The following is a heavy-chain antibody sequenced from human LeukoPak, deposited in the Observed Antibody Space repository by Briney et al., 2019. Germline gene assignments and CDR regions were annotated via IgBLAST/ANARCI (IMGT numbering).Heavy chain of an antibody. CDR1: GFIFSDYW. V-gene: IGHV3-23*01. J-gene: IGHJ4*02. Sequence: GGSLRLSCGASGFIFSDYWMSWVRQAPGKGLEWVSFITTSGATTSYADSVKGRFTISRDNPRNTLYMQMNSLRDEDTALYYCAIMHGYYDGSGYWVQWGQGTLVTVSS. D-gene: IGHD3-22*01. CDR3: AIMHGYYDGSGYWVQ. CDR2: ITTSGATT.